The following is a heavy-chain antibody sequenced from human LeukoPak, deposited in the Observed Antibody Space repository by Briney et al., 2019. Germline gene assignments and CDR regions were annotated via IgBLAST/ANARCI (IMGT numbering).Heavy chain of an antibody. CDR2: INHSGST. J-gene: IGHJ4*02. CDR3: ARLIVGATDFDY. V-gene: IGHV4-39*07. Sequence: PSETLSLTCTVSGGSISSSSYYWSWIRQPPGEGLEWIGEINHSGSTSYNPSLKSQVTISVDTSKNQFSLKLSSVTAADTAVYYCARLIVGATDFDYWGQGTLVTVSS. CDR1: GGSISSSSYY. D-gene: IGHD1-26*01.